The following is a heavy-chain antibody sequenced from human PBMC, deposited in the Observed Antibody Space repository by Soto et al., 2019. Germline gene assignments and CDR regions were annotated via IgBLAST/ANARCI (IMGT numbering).Heavy chain of an antibody. CDR3: AAGVTTFDY. Sequence: AAVKVSCKVSGNTLSGLPMHWVRQALGTGLEWMGSLDYEEGERNFAHRLQGRVTVTEDTSTDTAYMALSSLKSEDPAVYYCAAGVTTFDYWGQGTLVTVSS. V-gene: IGHV1-24*01. D-gene: IGHD4-17*01. J-gene: IGHJ4*02. CDR1: GNTLSGLP. CDR2: LDYEEGER.